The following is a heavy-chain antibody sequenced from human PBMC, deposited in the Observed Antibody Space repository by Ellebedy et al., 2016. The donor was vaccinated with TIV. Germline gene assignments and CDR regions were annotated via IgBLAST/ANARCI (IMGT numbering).Heavy chain of an antibody. V-gene: IGHV3-7*01. J-gene: IGHJ5*02. CDR3: ARRGSYGDYAVQVNSWFDR. CDR2: IYQDGSVQ. D-gene: IGHD4-17*01. CDR1: GFSFRSYW. Sequence: GESLKISCAASGFSFRSYWMSWVRQAPGKGLQWVANIYQDGSVQYYVDSVKGRFTISRDNADNSLFLQMSSLRAGDTAVYYCARRGSYGDYAVQVNSWFDRWGRGSLVTVSS.